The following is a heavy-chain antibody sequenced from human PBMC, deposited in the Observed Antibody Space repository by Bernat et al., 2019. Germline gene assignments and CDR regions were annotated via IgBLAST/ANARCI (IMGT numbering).Heavy chain of an antibody. V-gene: IGHV4-39*01. CDR3: ARRWELLNLDL. CDR2: IYYSGGT. J-gene: IGHJ2*01. D-gene: IGHD1-26*01. CDR1: GGSISSSTYY. Sequence: QLQLQESGPGLVKPSETLSLTCTVSGGSISSSTYYWGWIRQPPGKRLECIGSIYYSGGTYYDPSLKSRLTISEDTSKNQFSLKLNSVTAADTAVYYCARRWELLNLDLWGRGTLVTVSS.